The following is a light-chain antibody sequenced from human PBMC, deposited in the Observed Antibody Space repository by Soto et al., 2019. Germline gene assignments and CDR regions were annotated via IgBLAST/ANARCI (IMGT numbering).Light chain of an antibody. CDR2: SAS. Sequence: EIVMTQSPATLSVSPGQRVTLSCRASQSISSNLAWYQQKPGQPPRLLFYSASARATGTSARFSASGSGTEFSLTISSLQSEDVAIYYCQQYHDWPPLTFGGGTKIQIK. V-gene: IGKV3-15*01. CDR3: QQYHDWPPLT. CDR1: QSISSN. J-gene: IGKJ4*01.